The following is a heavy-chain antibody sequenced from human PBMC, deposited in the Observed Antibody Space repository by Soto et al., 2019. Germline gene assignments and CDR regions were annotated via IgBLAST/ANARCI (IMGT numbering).Heavy chain of an antibody. D-gene: IGHD3-22*01. CDR1: GFTFSSYA. J-gene: IGHJ6*02. V-gene: IGHV3-30-3*01. CDR3: ARASTDDYYDSSGRPYYGMDV. Sequence: GGSLRLSCAASGFTFSSYAMHWVRQAPGKGLEWVAVISYDGSNKYYADSVKGRFTISRDNSKNTLYLQMNSLRAEDTAVYYCARASTDDYYDSSGRPYYGMDVWGQGTTVTVSS. CDR2: ISYDGSNK.